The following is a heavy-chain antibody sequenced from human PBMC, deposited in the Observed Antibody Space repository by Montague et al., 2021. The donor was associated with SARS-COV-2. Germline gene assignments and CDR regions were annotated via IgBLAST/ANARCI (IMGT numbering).Heavy chain of an antibody. CDR3: ARGRRILQWFGELFTGGDYYGMDV. D-gene: IGHD3-10*01. CDR1: GGSFSGYY. J-gene: IGHJ6*02. V-gene: IGHV4-34*01. Sequence: SETLSLTCAVYGGSFSGYYWSWIRQPPGKGLEWIGEINHSGSTNYNPSLKSRVTIPVDTSKNQFSLKLSSVTAADTAVYYCARGRRILQWFGELFTGGDYYGMDVWGQGTTVTVSS. CDR2: INHSGST.